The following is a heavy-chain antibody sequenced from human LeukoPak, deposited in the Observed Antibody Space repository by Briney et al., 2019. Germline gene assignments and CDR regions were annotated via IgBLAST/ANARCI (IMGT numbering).Heavy chain of an antibody. CDR2: LIPVFGTP. V-gene: IGHV1-69*05. J-gene: IGHJ4*02. D-gene: IGHD3-16*02. Sequence: GASVTVSCKASGYSFTSFDMNWVRQAPEPGLEWLGGLIPVFGTPNYTQKFPRKVTLTTDTCTKKLYMDMKGRTSDATAAALFSRGVVTSAAVYFDDCGQGTLVTVSS. CDR1: GYSFTSFD. CDR3: SRGVVTSAAVYFDD.